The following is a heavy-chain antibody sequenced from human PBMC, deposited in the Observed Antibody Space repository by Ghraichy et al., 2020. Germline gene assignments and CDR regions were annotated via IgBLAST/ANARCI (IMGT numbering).Heavy chain of an antibody. V-gene: IGHV3-48*03. CDR1: GFTFRNYE. Sequence: GGSLRLSCAASGFTFRNYEMNWVRQAPRKGLEWLSYISISGDKIFYADSVKGRFTISRDNAKNSLYLQMNRLRAEDTAVYYCVRLLGGRTAGYYFAYWGQGVLVTVSS. CDR3: VRLLGGRTAGYYFAY. D-gene: IGHD2-15*01. J-gene: IGHJ4*02. CDR2: ISISGDKI.